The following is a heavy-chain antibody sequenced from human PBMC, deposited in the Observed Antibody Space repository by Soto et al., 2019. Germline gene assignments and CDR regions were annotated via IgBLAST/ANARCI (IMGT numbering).Heavy chain of an antibody. Sequence: AAVKVSCKASGYNFTSYDXQWVRQAPGQALAWMGWISPNSGGTSYAQKFHGRVTMTTDTSISTAYMELTSLRSDDTAVYFCARRYCSSSTCQPTSSRDNWFDPWGQGTQLTDSS. CDR3: ARRYCSSSTCQPTSSRDNWFDP. V-gene: IGHV1-2*02. CDR2: ISPNSGGT. J-gene: IGHJ5*02. CDR1: GYNFTSYD. D-gene: IGHD2-2*01.